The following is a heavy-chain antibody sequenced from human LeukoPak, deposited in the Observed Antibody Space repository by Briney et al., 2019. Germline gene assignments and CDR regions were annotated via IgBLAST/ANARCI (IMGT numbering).Heavy chain of an antibody. CDR1: GYAFTGYY. D-gene: IGHD2-2*01. J-gene: IGHJ3*02. V-gene: IGHV1-2*02. CDR3: ARDATRDIVVVPAAIDAFDI. CDR2: INPNSGGT. Sequence: ASVKVSCKASGYAFTGYYMHWVRQAPGQGLEWMGWINPNSGGTNYAQKFQGRVTMTRDTSISTAYMELSRLRSDGTAVYYCARDATRDIVVVPAAIDAFDIWGQGTMVTVSS.